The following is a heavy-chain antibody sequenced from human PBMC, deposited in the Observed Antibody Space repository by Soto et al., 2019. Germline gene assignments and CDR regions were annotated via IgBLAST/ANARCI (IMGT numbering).Heavy chain of an antibody. CDR1: GFTFSTYS. Sequence: EVQLVESGGGLVKPGGSLRLSCAASGFTFSTYSMNWVRQAPGKGLEWVSSISSSSSYIYYADSVKGRFTISRDNAKNSLSLQMNSLRAEDTAVYYCASHYGDYYYYGMDVWGQGTTVTVSS. CDR3: ASHYGDYYYYGMDV. CDR2: ISSSSSYI. D-gene: IGHD4-17*01. V-gene: IGHV3-21*01. J-gene: IGHJ6*02.